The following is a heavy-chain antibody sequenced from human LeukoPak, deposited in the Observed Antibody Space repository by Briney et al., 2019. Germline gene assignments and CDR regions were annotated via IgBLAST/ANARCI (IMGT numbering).Heavy chain of an antibody. CDR2: MNPDSGNT. V-gene: IGHV1-8*03. Sequence: ASVTVSCMASGYTFTSYDINWVRQATGQGLEWMGWMNPDSGNTGYAQKFQGRVTITRNTSISTAYMELSSLRLEDTAVYFCAREAYSSSWYINYYYYYMYVWGKGTTVTVSS. J-gene: IGHJ6*03. CDR1: GYTFTSYD. D-gene: IGHD6-13*01. CDR3: AREAYSSSWYINYYYYYMYV.